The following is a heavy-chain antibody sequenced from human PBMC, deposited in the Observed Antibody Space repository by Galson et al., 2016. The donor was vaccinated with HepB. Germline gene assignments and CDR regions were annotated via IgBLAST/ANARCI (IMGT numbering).Heavy chain of an antibody. CDR2: ISGSGDTT. CDR1: GFIFGNYA. V-gene: IGHV3-23*01. D-gene: IGHD2-2*01. J-gene: IGHJ5*02. Sequence: SLRLSCAASGFIFGNYAMSWVRQAPGKGLEWVSSISGSGDTTYDADAVRGRFNISRDNSRNTLSLQMDSLRAEDSAIYYCAKGNIVQVPAAPYAWGQGALVTVSS. CDR3: AKGNIVQVPAAPYA.